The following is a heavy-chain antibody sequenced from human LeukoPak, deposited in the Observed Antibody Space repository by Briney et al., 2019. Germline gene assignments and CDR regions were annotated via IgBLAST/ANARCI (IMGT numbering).Heavy chain of an antibody. CDR2: ISINGDKT. CDR3: IKDRIGTWSFDH. J-gene: IGHJ4*02. CDR1: GFTFSGHF. Sequence: GGSLRLSCSAPGFTFSGHFMHWVRQAPGKGLEYVSSISINGDKTYYAESVKGRFTIPRDNSKNTLYLQLSSLRVEDTAVYYCIKDRIGTWSFDHWGQGTLHTVSS. D-gene: IGHD1-26*01. V-gene: IGHV3-64D*06.